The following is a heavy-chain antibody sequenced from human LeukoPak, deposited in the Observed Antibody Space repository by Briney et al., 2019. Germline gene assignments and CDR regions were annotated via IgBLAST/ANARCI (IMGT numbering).Heavy chain of an antibody. D-gene: IGHD5-18*01. J-gene: IGHJ4*02. CDR2: ISSSGSTI. V-gene: IGHV3-48*03. CDR1: GFTFSSYE. CDR3: ARSWAMVTYFDY. Sequence: PGGSLRLSCAASGFTFSSYEMNWLRQAPGKGLEWVSYISSSGSTIYYADSVKGRFTISRDNAKNSLYLQMNSLRAEDTAVYYCARSWAMVTYFDYWGQGTLVTVSS.